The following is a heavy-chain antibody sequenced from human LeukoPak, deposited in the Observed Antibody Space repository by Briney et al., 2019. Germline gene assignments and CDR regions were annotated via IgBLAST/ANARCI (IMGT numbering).Heavy chain of an antibody. CDR3: ARDGNYEVGDYYYMDV. Sequence: SETLSLTCTVSGGSISSSSYYWGWIRQPPGKGLEWIGSIYYSGSTYYNPSLKSRVTISVDTSKNQFSLKLSSVTAAATAVYYWARDGNYEVGDYYYMDVWGQGTTVTVSS. CDR2: IYYSGST. V-gene: IGHV4-39*07. J-gene: IGHJ6*03. CDR1: GGSISSSSYY. D-gene: IGHD3-16*01.